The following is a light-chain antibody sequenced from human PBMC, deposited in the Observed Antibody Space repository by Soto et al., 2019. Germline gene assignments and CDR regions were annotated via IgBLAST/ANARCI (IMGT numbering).Light chain of an antibody. CDR1: NNDIGGYTY. Sequence: QSALTQPPSASGSPRQSGTISRTGTNNDIGGYTYVSWYQRLPGKAPKLRIYEVNKRPSGIPDRFSGSKSVNTAYLTVSGLQPEDEAEDCSSSYTRSINYVFGTGGQVTV. CDR2: EVN. J-gene: IGLJ1*01. V-gene: IGLV2-8*01. CDR3: SSYTRSINYV.